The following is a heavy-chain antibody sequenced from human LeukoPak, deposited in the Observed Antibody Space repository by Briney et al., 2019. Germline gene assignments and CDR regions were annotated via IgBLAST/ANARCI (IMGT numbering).Heavy chain of an antibody. D-gene: IGHD1-26*01. V-gene: IGHV3-30*14. CDR3: ARIEWERLGRAFDI. CDR2: ISYDGSNK. CDR1: GFTFSSYA. J-gene: IGHJ3*02. Sequence: LGGSLRLSCAASGFTFSSYAMHWVRQAPGKGLEWVAVISYDGSNKYYADSVKGRFTISRDNSKNTLFLQMNSLRAEDMAVYYCARIEWERLGRAFDIWGQGTMVTVSS.